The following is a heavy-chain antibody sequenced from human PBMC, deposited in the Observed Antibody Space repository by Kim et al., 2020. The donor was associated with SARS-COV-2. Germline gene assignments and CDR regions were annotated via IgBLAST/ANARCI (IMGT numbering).Heavy chain of an antibody. J-gene: IGHJ1*01. CDR1: GYIFTNYH. D-gene: IGHD6-19*01. V-gene: IGHV1-3*01. Sequence: ASVKVSCKASGYIFTNYHLHWLRQAPGQRLEWMGCINGGSGDTKYSQKFQGRVLFTRDTSVSTVYMELSSLRSEDAAIFYCVRVAVNGTGYFQHWGQGTLVSVSS. CDR2: INGGSGDT. CDR3: VRVAVNGTGYFQH.